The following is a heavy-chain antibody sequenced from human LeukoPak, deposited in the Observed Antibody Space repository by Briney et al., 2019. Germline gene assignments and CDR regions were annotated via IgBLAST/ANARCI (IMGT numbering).Heavy chain of an antibody. CDR2: IHHDGSNK. CDR1: GFTFSSYG. CDR3: ARDLWGSGSH. D-gene: IGHD3-10*01. V-gene: IGHV3-30*02. Sequence: GGSLRLSCAASGFTFSSYGMHWVRQAPGKGLDRVAFIHHDGSNKYYADSVRGRFTISRDNSKNTLYLQMNSLRAEDTAVYYCARDLWGSGSHWGQGTLVTVSS. J-gene: IGHJ4*02.